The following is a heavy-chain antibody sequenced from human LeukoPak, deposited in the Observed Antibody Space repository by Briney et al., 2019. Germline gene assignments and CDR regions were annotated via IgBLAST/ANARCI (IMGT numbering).Heavy chain of an antibody. V-gene: IGHV3-53*01. Sequence: GGSLRLSCAASGFTVSSNYMSWVRQAPGKGLEWVSVIYSGGSTYYADSVKGRFTISRDNSKNTLYLQMNSLRAEDTAVYYCAREGYDSSGYFFDYWGQGTPVTVSS. D-gene: IGHD3-22*01. CDR3: AREGYDSSGYFFDY. CDR1: GFTVSSNY. CDR2: IYSGGST. J-gene: IGHJ4*02.